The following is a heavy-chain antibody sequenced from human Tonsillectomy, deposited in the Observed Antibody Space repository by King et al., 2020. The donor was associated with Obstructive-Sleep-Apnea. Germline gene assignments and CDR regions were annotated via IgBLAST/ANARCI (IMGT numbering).Heavy chain of an antibody. CDR1: GGSISSYY. CDR2: ISYSGST. Sequence: VQLQESGPGLVKPSETLSLTCTVSGGSISSYYWRWIRQAPGKGLEWMGYISYSGSTNYNPSLKSRVTISVETSKNQFSRKLSSVTAADTAVYYCARVKFEDSSGYYYFDYWGQGTLVTVSS. D-gene: IGHD3-22*01. CDR3: ARVKFEDSSGYYYFDY. J-gene: IGHJ4*02. V-gene: IGHV4-59*01.